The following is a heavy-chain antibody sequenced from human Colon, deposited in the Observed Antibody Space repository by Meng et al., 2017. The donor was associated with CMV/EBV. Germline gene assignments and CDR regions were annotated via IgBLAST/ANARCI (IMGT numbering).Heavy chain of an antibody. Sequence: FTDYYRHWVRQAPGQGLEWIGWIDPNSGGTSDAPKFQGRVTMTGDTSISTAYMELSRLTYDDTAVYYCARGPSTPYSYGSGSSNWFDPWGQGSLVTVSS. CDR3: ARGPSTPYSYGSGSSNWFDP. J-gene: IGHJ5*02. CDR2: IDPNSGGT. CDR1: FTDYY. D-gene: IGHD3-10*01. V-gene: IGHV1-2*02.